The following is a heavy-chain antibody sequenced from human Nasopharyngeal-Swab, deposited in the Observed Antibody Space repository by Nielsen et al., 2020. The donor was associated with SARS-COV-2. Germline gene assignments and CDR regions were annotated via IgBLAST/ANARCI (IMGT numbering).Heavy chain of an antibody. D-gene: IGHD3-16*02. V-gene: IGHV1-18*01. Sequence: ASVKVSCKASGYTFTSYGISWVRQAPGQGLEWMGWISAYNGNTNYAQKLQGRVTMTTDTSTSTAYMELRSLRSDDTAVHYCARDDTIYDYVWGSYRPYAFDIWGQGTMVTVSS. CDR3: ARDDTIYDYVWGSYRPYAFDI. CDR2: ISAYNGNT. J-gene: IGHJ3*02. CDR1: GYTFTSYG.